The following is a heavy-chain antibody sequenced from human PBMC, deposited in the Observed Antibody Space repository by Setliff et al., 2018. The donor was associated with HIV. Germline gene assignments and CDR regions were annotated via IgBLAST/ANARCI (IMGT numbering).Heavy chain of an antibody. D-gene: IGHD3-10*01. CDR2: IHYTGTT. CDR3: ARAPYVSGSFGWFDP. Sequence: SETLSLTCTVSGGSISSSSYYWNWFRQYPGKGLEWIGYIHYTGTTNQNPSLRSLITISLDTSKNQFSLKLTSVTAADTAVYYCARAPYVSGSFGWFDPWGQGTLVNVS. J-gene: IGHJ5*02. CDR1: GGSISSSSYY. V-gene: IGHV4-31*01.